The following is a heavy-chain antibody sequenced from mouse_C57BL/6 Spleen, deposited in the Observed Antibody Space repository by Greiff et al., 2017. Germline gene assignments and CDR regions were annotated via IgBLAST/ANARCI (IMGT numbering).Heavy chain of an antibody. J-gene: IGHJ3*01. V-gene: IGHV1-64*01. Sequence: QVQLQQSGAELVKPGASVKLSCKASGYTFTSYWMHWVKQRPGQGLEWIGMIHPNSGSTNYNEKFKSKATLTVDKSSSTAYMQLSSLTSEDSAVYYCARTDYYGSSYAWFAYWGQGTLVTVSA. D-gene: IGHD1-1*01. CDR1: GYTFTSYW. CDR3: ARTDYYGSSYAWFAY. CDR2: IHPNSGST.